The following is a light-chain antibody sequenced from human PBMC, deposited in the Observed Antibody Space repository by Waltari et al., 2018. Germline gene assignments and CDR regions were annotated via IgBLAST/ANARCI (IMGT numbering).Light chain of an antibody. CDR2: DNT. V-gene: IGLV1-51*01. CDR1: SSNIGNHY. Sequence: QSVLTQPPSVSAAPGQRVTIYCSGSSSNIGNHYVSWYQQPPGSVPKLLIFDNTQRPSWLPDRFSGSTSGTSATLDITGRQTADEADYYCAIWYSSLSIGIFGGGTKLTVL. CDR3: AIWYSSLSIGI. J-gene: IGLJ2*01.